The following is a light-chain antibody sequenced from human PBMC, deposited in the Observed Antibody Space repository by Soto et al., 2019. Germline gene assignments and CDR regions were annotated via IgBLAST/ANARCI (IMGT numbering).Light chain of an antibody. CDR3: SSYTSRSTLMV. V-gene: IGLV2-14*01. CDR2: EVS. Sequence: QSALTQPASVSGSPGQSITISCTGTSSDVGGYNYVPWYQQHPGKAPKLMIYEVSNRPSGVSNRFSGSKSGNTASLTISGLQAEDEADYYCSSYTSRSTLMVFGGGTKLTVL. J-gene: IGLJ2*01. CDR1: SSDVGGYNY.